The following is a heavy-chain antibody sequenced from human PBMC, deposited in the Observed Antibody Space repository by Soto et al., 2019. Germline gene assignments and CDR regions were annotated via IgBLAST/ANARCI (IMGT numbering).Heavy chain of an antibody. D-gene: IGHD3-10*01. CDR1: GGTSSDYA. CDR3: AGSFKYGSGTFDALDV. Sequence: QVLLVQSGTEVKKPGSSVKVSCQASGGTSSDYALTWVRQAPGQGLEWMGGIIPIFGTANYAQRFQGRVSITADESSSTAYMELSSLKSEDTAVYYCAGSFKYGSGTFDALDVWGHGTM. V-gene: IGHV1-69*01. J-gene: IGHJ3*01. CDR2: IIPIFGTA.